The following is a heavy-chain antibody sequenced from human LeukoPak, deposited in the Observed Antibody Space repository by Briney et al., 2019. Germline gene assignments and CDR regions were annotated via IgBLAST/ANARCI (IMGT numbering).Heavy chain of an antibody. CDR3: ARVGVMGATRGYYFDY. Sequence: GASVKVSCKASGGTFSSYAISWVRQAPGQGLEWMGRIIPILGIANYAQKFQGRVTITADKSTSTAYMELSSLRSEDTAVYYCARVGVMGATRGYYFDYWGQGTLVTVSS. CDR2: IIPILGIA. J-gene: IGHJ4*02. D-gene: IGHD1-26*01. V-gene: IGHV1-69*04. CDR1: GGTFSSYA.